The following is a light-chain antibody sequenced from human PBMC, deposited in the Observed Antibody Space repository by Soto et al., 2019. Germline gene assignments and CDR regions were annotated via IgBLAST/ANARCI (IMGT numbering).Light chain of an antibody. J-gene: IGLJ1*01. Sequence: QSVLTQPPSASGSPGQSVTISCTGTSNDVVAYNYVSWYQQHPGKAPKVMIYEVNKRPSGVPDRFSGSKSGNTASLTVSGLQAEDEADYYCSSFAVSNSFVFGTGTNVTVL. CDR3: SSFAVSNSFV. CDR2: EVN. V-gene: IGLV2-8*01. CDR1: SNDVVAYNY.